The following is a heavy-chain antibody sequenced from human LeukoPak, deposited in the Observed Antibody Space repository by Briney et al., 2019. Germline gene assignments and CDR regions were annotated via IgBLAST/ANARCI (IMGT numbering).Heavy chain of an antibody. D-gene: IGHD6-19*01. CDR3: ARSRSRSGRFDY. CDR2: IYYSGST. CDR1: GGSISSYY. J-gene: IGHJ4*02. V-gene: IGHV4-59*01. Sequence: SETLSLTCTVSGGSISSYYWSWIRQPPGKGLEWIGYIYYSGSTNYNPSLKSRVTISVDTSKNQFSLELSSVTAADTAVYYCARSRSRSGRFDYWGQGTLVTVSS.